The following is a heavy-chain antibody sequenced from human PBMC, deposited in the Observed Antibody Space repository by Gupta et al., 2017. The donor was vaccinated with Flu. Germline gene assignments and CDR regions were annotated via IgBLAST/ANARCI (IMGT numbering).Heavy chain of an antibody. V-gene: IGHV3-23*01. CDR2: ISGSGGST. Sequence: LESGGGLVQPGGSLRLSCAASGFTFSSYAMSWVRQAPGKGLEWVSAISGSGGSTYYADSVKGRFTISRDNSKNTLHLQMNSLRAEDTAVYYCAKDFFNQGNPYYYDSSGLLDYWGQGTLVTVSS. CDR3: AKDFFNQGNPYYYDSSGLLDY. D-gene: IGHD3-22*01. J-gene: IGHJ4*02. CDR1: GFTFSSYA.